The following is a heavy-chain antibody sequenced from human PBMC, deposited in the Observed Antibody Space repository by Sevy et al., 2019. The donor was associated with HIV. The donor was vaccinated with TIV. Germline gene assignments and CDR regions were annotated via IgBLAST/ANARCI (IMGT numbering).Heavy chain of an antibody. CDR2: ISSSSSNI. CDR1: GFPFSSYE. Sequence: GGSLRLSCVASGFPFSSYEMNRVRQAPGKGLEWISYISSSSSNIYYSDSVKGRFTISRDNAKNSLYLQMNSLRAEDTALYYCARDLPPSATTVAHFDYWGQGTLVTVSS. D-gene: IGHD4-17*01. J-gene: IGHJ4*02. CDR3: ARDLPPSATTVAHFDY. V-gene: IGHV3-48*03.